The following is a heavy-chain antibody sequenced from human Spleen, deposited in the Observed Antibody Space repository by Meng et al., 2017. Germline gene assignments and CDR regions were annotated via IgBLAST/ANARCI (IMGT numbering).Heavy chain of an antibody. J-gene: IGHJ4*02. CDR2: MNPNSGNT. CDR1: GYTFTSYD. CDR3: ARGRLFRGGSGSYYIY. Sequence: ASVKVSCKASGYTFTSYDINWVRQATGQGLEWMGWMNPNSGNTGYAQKFQGRVTITRNTSISTAYMELSSLRSEDTAVYYCARGRLFRGGSGSYYIYWGQGTLVTVSS. D-gene: IGHD3-10*01. V-gene: IGHV1-8*03.